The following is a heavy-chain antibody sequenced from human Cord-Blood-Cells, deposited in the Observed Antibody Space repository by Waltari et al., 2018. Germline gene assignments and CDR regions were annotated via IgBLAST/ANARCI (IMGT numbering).Heavy chain of an antibody. CDR3: ARHEEWELLGGVNY. CDR1: GGSFSGYY. D-gene: IGHD1-26*01. V-gene: IGHV4-34*01. Sequence: QVQLQQWGAGLLKPSETLSLTCAVYGGSFSGYYWSWIRQPPGKGLEWLGEINHSGSTNYSPSLKSRVTISVDTSKNQCSRKLSSLTAADTAVYYCARHEEWELLGGVNYWGQGTLVTVSS. J-gene: IGHJ4*02. CDR2: INHSGST.